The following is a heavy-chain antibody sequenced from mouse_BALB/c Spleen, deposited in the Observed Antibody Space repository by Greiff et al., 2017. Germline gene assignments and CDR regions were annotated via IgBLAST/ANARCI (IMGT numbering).Heavy chain of an antibody. CDR2: INPSTGYT. Sequence: QVQLQQSGAKLAKPGASVKMSCKASGYTFTSYWMHWVKQRPGQGLEWIGYINPSTGYTEYNQKFKDKATLTADKSSSTAYMQLSSLTSEDSAVYYCARYDYDGENYWGQGTTLTVSS. D-gene: IGHD2-4*01. V-gene: IGHV1-7*01. CDR1: GYTFTSYW. J-gene: IGHJ2*01. CDR3: ARYDYDGENY.